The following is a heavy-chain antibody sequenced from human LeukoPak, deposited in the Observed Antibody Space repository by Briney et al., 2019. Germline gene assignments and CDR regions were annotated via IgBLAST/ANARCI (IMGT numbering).Heavy chain of an antibody. D-gene: IGHD1-26*01. CDR1: GGSIGTSY. Sequence: SETLSLTCTVSGGSIGTSYWSWIRQPPGKGLEWIGYVSYSGNTNYNPSLKSRVTISVDTSKNQFSLKLSSVTAADTAVYYCARWEGGSYYDFDYWGQGTLVTVSS. CDR3: ARWEGGSYYDFDY. CDR2: VSYSGNT. J-gene: IGHJ4*02. V-gene: IGHV4-59*12.